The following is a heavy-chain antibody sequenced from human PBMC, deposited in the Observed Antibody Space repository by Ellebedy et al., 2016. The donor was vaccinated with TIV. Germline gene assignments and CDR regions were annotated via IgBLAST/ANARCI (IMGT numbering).Heavy chain of an antibody. CDR2: ISWNSGSI. Sequence: SLKISXAASGFTFDDYAMHWVRQAPGKGLEWVSGISWNSGSIGYADSVKGRFTISRDNAKNSLYLQMNSLRAEDTALYYCAKDKGISIQECYGMDVWGQGTTVTVSS. CDR1: GFTFDDYA. D-gene: IGHD2-2*01. J-gene: IGHJ6*02. V-gene: IGHV3-9*01. CDR3: AKDKGISIQECYGMDV.